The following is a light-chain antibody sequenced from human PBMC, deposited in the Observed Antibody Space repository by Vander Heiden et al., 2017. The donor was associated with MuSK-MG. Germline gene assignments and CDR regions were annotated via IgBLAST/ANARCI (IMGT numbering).Light chain of an antibody. CDR1: QSVSTSY. CDR3: QQYASSPYT. Sequence: EFVLTQSPGTLSLSPGERATLSCRASQSVSTSYLAWYQQKPGQAPRLLIYGTSSRATGIPDTFSGSGSGTDFTLTISRLEPEDFAVYYCQQYASSPYTFGQGTKLEIK. J-gene: IGKJ2*01. CDR2: GTS. V-gene: IGKV3-20*01.